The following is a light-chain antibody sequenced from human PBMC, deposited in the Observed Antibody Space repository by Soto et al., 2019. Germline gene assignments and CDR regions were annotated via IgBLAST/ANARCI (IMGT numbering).Light chain of an antibody. J-gene: IGKJ4*01. CDR2: AAS. V-gene: IGKV1-9*01. CDR3: QQPERYPST. Sequence: NQMTQCPSSRAGAVVDRVTITCRASQGINTFLAWYQQNPGKAPKLLIYAASTLQSGVPSRFSGRASGTDFTLTISSLQPEDFATYYCQQPERYPSTFGGGTKVDIK. CDR1: QGINTF.